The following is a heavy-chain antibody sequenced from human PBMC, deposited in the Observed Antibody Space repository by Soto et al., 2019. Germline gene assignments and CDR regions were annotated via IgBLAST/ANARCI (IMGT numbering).Heavy chain of an antibody. D-gene: IGHD2-15*01. V-gene: IGHV3-73*01. CDR2: IKTKAENYAT. CDR3: TRRDCRGGDCYSDFDY. Sequence: GGSMRLSCASSVVSVSGSDIHWVRQASGEGLEWVGRIKTKAENYATALAASVNGRFSLSRDDSKNMAYVEMNRLKTEDTALYYCTRRDCRGGDCYSDFDYWGQGALVTVSS. CDR1: VVSVSGSD. J-gene: IGHJ4*02.